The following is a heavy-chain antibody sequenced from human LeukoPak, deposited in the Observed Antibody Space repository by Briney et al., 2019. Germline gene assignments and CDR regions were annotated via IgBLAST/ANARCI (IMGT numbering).Heavy chain of an antibody. CDR3: ARVGILTGYYYYYYYMDV. J-gene: IGHJ6*03. CDR1: GGTFSSYA. D-gene: IGHD3-9*01. CDR2: INPNSGGT. V-gene: IGHV1-2*02. Sequence: ASVKVSCKASGGTFSSYAISWVRQAPGQGLEWMGWINPNSGGTNYAQKFQGRVTMTRDTSISTAYMELSRLRSDDTAVYYCARVGILTGYYYYYYYMDVWGKGTTVTVSS.